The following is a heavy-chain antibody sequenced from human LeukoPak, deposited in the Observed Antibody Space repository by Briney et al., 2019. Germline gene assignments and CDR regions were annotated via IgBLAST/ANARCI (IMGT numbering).Heavy chain of an antibody. CDR2: IYSGGTT. V-gene: IGHV3-53*01. Sequence: GGTLRLSCAASGFTFSSYDMSWVRQAPGKGLEWVSVIYSGGTTYYADSVKGRFTISRDNSKNTLYLQMNSVRAEDTAVYYCASSSDIYGSGSYFNSLGDVWGKGTTVSISS. CDR1: GFTFSSYD. CDR3: ASSSDIYGSGSYFNSLGDV. J-gene: IGHJ6*04. D-gene: IGHD3-10*01.